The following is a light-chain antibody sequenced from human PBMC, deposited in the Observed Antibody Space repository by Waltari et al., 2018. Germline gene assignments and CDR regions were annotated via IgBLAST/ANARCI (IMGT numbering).Light chain of an antibody. CDR2: KAS. Sequence: RASQSISSWMAWYQQKPGKAPKLRIYKASSLESGVPSRFIGSGSGTEFTLTISSLQPDDFATYYCQQYNSYLITFGQGTRLEIK. J-gene: IGKJ5*01. V-gene: IGKV1-5*03. CDR1: QSISSW. CDR3: QQYNSYLIT.